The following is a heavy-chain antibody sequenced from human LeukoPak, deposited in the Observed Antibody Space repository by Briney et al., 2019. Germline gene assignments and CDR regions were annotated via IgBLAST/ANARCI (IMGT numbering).Heavy chain of an antibody. CDR2: IYSGGST. CDR1: GFTVSSNY. D-gene: IGHD2-15*01. V-gene: IGHV3-53*01. J-gene: IGHJ4*02. CDR3: ARDQYCSGGSCTDY. Sequence: GGSLRLSCAASGFTVSSNYMSWVRQAPGKGLEWVSVIYSGGSTYYADSVKGRFTISRDNSKNTLYLQMNSLRAEDTAVYYCARDQYCSGGSCTDYWGRGTLVTVSS.